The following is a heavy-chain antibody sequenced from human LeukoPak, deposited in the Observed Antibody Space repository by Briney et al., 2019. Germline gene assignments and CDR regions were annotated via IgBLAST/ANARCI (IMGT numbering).Heavy chain of an antibody. CDR3: AALPAAIDY. J-gene: IGHJ4*02. D-gene: IGHD2-2*02. CDR1: GFTFSSYA. CDR2: ISGSGGST. Sequence: GGSLRLSCAASGFTFSSYAMSWVRQAPGQGLEWVSAISGSGGSTYYADSVKGRFTISSDNSKNTLYLQFNSLSAEDTAVYYCAALPAAIDYWGQGTLVTVSS. V-gene: IGHV3-23*01.